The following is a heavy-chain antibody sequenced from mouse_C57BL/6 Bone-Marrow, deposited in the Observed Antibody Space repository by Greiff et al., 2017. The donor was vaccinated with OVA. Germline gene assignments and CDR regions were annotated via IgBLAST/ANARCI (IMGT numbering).Heavy chain of an antibody. D-gene: IGHD2-4*01. J-gene: IGHJ3*01. Sequence: VQLQESGAELARPGASVKLSCKASGYTFTSYGISWVKQRTGQGLEWIGEIYPRSGNTYYNEKFKGKATLTADKSSSTAYMELRSLTSEDSAVYFCARRGSTMITRFFAYWGQGTLVTVSA. V-gene: IGHV1-81*01. CDR1: GYTFTSYG. CDR3: ARRGSTMITRFFAY. CDR2: IYPRSGNT.